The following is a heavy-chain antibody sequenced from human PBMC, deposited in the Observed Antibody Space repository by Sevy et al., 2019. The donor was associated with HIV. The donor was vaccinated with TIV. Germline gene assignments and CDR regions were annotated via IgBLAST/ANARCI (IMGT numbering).Heavy chain of an antibody. V-gene: IGHV7-4-1*02. CDR3: ARAEVDTAIEGFDY. CDR1: GYTFTTYS. Sequence: ASVKVSCKDSGYTFTTYSMNWVRQAPGQGLEWIGWINTNTGNPTYAQAFTGRFVFSLDTSVSTAYLKISSLKAEDTAVYYCARAEVDTAIEGFDYWGQGSLVTVSS. D-gene: IGHD5-18*01. J-gene: IGHJ4*02. CDR2: INTNTGNP.